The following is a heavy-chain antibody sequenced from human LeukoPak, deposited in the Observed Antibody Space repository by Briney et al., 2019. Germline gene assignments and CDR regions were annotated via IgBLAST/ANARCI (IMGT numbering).Heavy chain of an antibody. J-gene: IGHJ6*04. Sequence: GGSLRLSCAASGFTVSSNYMSWVRQAPGKGLEWVSVIYSGGSTYYADSVKGRFTISRDNAKNSLYLQMNSLRAEDTAVYYCARDRYTVMVMGYYGMDVWGKGTTVTVSS. CDR2: IYSGGST. CDR3: ARDRYTVMVMGYYGMDV. V-gene: IGHV3-53*01. CDR1: GFTVSSNY. D-gene: IGHD5-18*01.